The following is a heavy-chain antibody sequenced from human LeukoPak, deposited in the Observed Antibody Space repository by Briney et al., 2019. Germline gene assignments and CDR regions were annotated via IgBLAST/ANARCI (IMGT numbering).Heavy chain of an antibody. V-gene: IGHV4-34*01. CDR1: GGSCSGYY. CDR3: ASRDLESNWGFTD. D-gene: IGHD7-27*01. CDR2: INHSGST. J-gene: IGHJ4*02. Sequence: SETLSLTCAVYGGSCSGYYWSWIRQPPGKGLEWIGEINHSGSTNYNPSLKSRVTISVDTSKNQFSLKLSSVTAADTAVYYCASRDLESNWGFTDSGQGTLVTVSS.